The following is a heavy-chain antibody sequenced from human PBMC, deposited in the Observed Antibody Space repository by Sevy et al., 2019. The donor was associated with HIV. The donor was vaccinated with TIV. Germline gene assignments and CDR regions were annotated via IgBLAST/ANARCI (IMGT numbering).Heavy chain of an antibody. CDR3: TRGYYGSGSYYNNFFDY. Sequence: GESLKISCEGSGYSFTRYWIGWVRQMPGKGLEWMGIIYPGDSDTRYSPSFQGQVTISADKSIRTAYLQWSSLKASDIAMYFCTRGYYGSGSYYNNFFDYWGQGTLVTVSS. V-gene: IGHV5-51*01. CDR1: GYSFTRYW. D-gene: IGHD3-10*01. CDR2: IYPGDSDT. J-gene: IGHJ4*02.